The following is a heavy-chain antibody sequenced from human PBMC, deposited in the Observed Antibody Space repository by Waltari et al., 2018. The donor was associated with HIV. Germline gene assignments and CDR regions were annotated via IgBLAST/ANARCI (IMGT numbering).Heavy chain of an antibody. V-gene: IGHV4-34*02. D-gene: IGHD3-10*01. CDR2: INHIGRT. CDR3: ARGQYGPGSREDY. CDR1: GGSSSNYY. Sequence: QVQLQQWGTGLLKPSETLSLTCAVQGGSSSNYYWSWIRQPPGQGLGWIAAINHIGRTNYNPSLKRRPTRPVDTSKTQFSVKLTSRTAAGTAVYFCARGQYGPGSREDYCGQGTLVTVAS. J-gene: IGHJ4*02.